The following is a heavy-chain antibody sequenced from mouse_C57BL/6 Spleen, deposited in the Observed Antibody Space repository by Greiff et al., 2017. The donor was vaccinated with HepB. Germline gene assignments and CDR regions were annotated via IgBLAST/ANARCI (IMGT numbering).Heavy chain of an antibody. CDR3: ARGYDVGY. J-gene: IGHJ2*01. D-gene: IGHD2-12*01. CDR2: ISYDGSN. Sequence: EVKLVESGPGLVKPSQSLSLTCSVTGYSITSGYYWNWIRQFPGNKLEWMGYISYDGSNNYNPSLKNRISITRDTSKNQFFLKLNSVTTEDTATYYCARGYDVGYWGQGTTLTVSS. V-gene: IGHV3-6*01. CDR1: GYSITSGYY.